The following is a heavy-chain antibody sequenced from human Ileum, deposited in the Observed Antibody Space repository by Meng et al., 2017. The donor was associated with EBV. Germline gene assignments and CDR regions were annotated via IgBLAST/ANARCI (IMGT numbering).Heavy chain of an antibody. J-gene: IGHJ4*02. D-gene: IGHD6-13*01. Sequence: QRHRQAGGLGLVTPAEPLSLSCTVSGGSISSSSYYWGWIRQPPGKGLEWIGSMYSSGTTNYNPSLTSRVTISLDTSKNQFSLKLSPVTAADTAVYYCARGSTPAAGAYWGQGTLVTVSS. CDR2: MYSSGTT. CDR1: GGSISSSSYY. CDR3: ARGSTPAAGAY. V-gene: IGHV4-39*07.